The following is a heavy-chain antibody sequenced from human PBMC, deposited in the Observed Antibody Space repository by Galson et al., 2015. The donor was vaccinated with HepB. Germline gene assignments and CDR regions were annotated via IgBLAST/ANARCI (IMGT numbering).Heavy chain of an antibody. CDR2: IIPIFGTA. Sequence: VKVSCKSSGGTFSSYAISWVRQAPGQGLEWMGGIIPIFGTANYAQKFQGRVTITADESTSTAYMELSSLRSEDTAVYYCARERDSSGDDAFDNWGQGTMVAVSS. CDR1: GGTFSSYA. D-gene: IGHD3-22*01. V-gene: IGHV1-69*13. J-gene: IGHJ3*02. CDR3: ARERDSSGDDAFDN.